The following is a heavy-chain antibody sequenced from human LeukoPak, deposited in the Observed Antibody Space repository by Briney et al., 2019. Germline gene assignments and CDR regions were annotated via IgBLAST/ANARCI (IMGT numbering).Heavy chain of an antibody. V-gene: IGHV3-21*01. CDR1: GFTFSSYS. CDR3: ARHTPDNSVYYLDY. J-gene: IGHJ4*02. D-gene: IGHD3-22*01. Sequence: GGSLRLSCAASGFTFSSYSMNWVRQAPGKGREWGSSINNSSSNIYYADSEKRRFTISRDNAKNSLYLQMNSLRAEDTAVYYCARHTPDNSVYYLDYWGRGTLVTVSS. CDR2: INNSSSNI.